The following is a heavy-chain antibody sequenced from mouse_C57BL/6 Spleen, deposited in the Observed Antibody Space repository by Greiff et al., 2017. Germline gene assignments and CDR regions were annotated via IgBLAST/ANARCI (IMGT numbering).Heavy chain of an antibody. J-gene: IGHJ1*03. V-gene: IGHV14-2*01. D-gene: IGHD2-13*01. Sequence: VQLKESGAELVKPGASVKLSCTASGFNIKDYYMHWVKQRTEQGLEWIGRIDPEDGETKYAPKFKGKATITADTSSNTAYLQLSSLTSEDTAVYYWAKGVTGGLYWYFDVWGTGTTVTVSS. CDR3: AKGVTGGLYWYFDV. CDR2: IDPEDGET. CDR1: GFNIKDYY.